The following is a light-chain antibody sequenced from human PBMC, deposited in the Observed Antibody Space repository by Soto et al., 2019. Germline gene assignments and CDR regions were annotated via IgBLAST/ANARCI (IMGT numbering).Light chain of an antibody. CDR3: CSHAGGDTYV. CDR1: SGDVGGYNF. V-gene: IGLV2-11*01. CDR2: EAF. J-gene: IGLJ1*01. Sequence: QSALTQPRSVSGSPGQSVTISCTGTSGDVGGYNFVSWYQHYPGKAPQLMIYEAFKRPSEVSSRFSGSKSGNTASLTISGLQAEDEADYYCCSHAGGDTYVFGTGTKLTVL.